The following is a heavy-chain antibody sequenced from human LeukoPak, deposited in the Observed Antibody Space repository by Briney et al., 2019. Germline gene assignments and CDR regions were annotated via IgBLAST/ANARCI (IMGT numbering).Heavy chain of an antibody. CDR3: AREIKRDGYTVGPFDY. CDR1: GFTFSSYS. J-gene: IGHJ4*02. CDR2: ISSSGSTT. Sequence: GGSLRLSCAASGFTFSSYSMNWVRQAPGKGLEWVSYISSSGSTTFYADSVKGRFTISRDNAENSLYLQMNSLRAEDTAVYYCAREIKRDGYTVGPFDYWGQGTLVTASS. V-gene: IGHV3-48*01. D-gene: IGHD3-16*01.